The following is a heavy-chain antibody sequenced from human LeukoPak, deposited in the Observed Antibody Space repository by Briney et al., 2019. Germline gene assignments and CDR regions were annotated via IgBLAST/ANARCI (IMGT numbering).Heavy chain of an antibody. CDR1: GFTFKTSW. V-gene: IGHV3-7*01. Sequence: GGSLRLSCAASGFTFKTSWMSWVRQAPGKGLECVANIKQDGSEAYYMDSVKGRFTISRDNAKNSLFLQMNSLRADDTAVYYCARGRFHYDSSGYSSFYHWGQGALVTVSS. CDR3: ARGRFHYDSSGYSSFYH. J-gene: IGHJ4*02. CDR2: IKQDGSEA. D-gene: IGHD3-22*01.